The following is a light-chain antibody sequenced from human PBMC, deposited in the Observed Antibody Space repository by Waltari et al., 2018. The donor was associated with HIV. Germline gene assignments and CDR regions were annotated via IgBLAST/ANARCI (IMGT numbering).Light chain of an antibody. CDR3: QQASSLPLT. CDR1: QSIGRW. Sequence: DIQMTQSPSSVSASVGDRVTITCRASQSIGRWLVWYQQTPGKAPKLLIYAASTLQGGVPSRFSGSSLQPEDFATYYCQQASSLPLTFGEGTKVEIK. CDR2: AAS. J-gene: IGKJ4*01. V-gene: IGKV1-12*01.